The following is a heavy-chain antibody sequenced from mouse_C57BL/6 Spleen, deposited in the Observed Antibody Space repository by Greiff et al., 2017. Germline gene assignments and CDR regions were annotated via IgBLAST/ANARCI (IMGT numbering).Heavy chain of an antibody. CDR1: GYTFTDYN. V-gene: IGHV1-18*01. Sequence: EVQLQQSGPELVKPGASVKMSCKASGYTFTDYNIDWVKQSPGQSLEWIGWINPKNGGTNYNQKFKGKATLTLDKSSSTAYMELRSLTSEDTAVYYCARGTDQNTVDFGCWGQGTSVAV. CDR3: ARGTDQNTVDFGC. J-gene: IGHJ4*01. D-gene: IGHD3-2*02. CDR2: INPKNGGT.